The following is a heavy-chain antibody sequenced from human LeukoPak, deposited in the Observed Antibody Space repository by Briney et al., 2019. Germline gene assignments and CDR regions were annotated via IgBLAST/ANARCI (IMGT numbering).Heavy chain of an antibody. V-gene: IGHV3-9*01. J-gene: IGHJ4*02. CDR3: AKDIGRGGTFFLALFLAFDY. D-gene: IGHD1-26*01. Sequence: GRSLRLSCAASGFTVDDYAVHWVRQAPGKGLEWVAGITWNSGRKVYADSVKGRVTIFRDNAKKSVYLQMDSLRTEDTALYYCAKDIGRGGTFFLALFLAFDYWGQGVLVTVSS. CDR1: GFTVDDYA. CDR2: ITWNSGRK.